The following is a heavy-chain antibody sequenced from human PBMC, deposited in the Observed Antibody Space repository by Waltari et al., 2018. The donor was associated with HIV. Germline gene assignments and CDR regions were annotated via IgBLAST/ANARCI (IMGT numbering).Heavy chain of an antibody. Sequence: EVHLVESGGGLVQPGRSLRLSCAASGFTFDDYAIHWVRQSPGTRLLLGSGLTWHRETTLYADSVRGRFTIYRDNVKKSLYLQMNNLRPEDTALYYCAKGGSHITIFEAWFDSWGQGTLVTVSA. CDR3: AKGGSHITIFEAWFDS. D-gene: IGHD3-3*01. CDR2: LTWHRETT. J-gene: IGHJ5*01. V-gene: IGHV3-9*01. CDR1: GFTFDDYA.